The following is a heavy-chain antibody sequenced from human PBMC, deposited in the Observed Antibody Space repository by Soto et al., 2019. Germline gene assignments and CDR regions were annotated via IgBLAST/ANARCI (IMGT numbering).Heavy chain of an antibody. D-gene: IGHD3-10*01. J-gene: IGHJ4*02. CDR3: ARADTYYYGSGSYYKARYYFDY. CDR1: GGSFSGYY. Sequence: PSETLSLTCAVYGGSFSGYYWSWIRQPPGKGLEWIGEINHSGSTNYNPSLKSRVTISVDTSKNQFSLKLSSVTAADTAVYYCARADTYYYGSGSYYKARYYFDYWGQGTLVTVSS. V-gene: IGHV4-34*01. CDR2: INHSGST.